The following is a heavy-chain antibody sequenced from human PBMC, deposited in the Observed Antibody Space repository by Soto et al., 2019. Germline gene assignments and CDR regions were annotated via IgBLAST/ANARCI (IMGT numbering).Heavy chain of an antibody. CDR3: AHMMGITWPFDF. CDR2: VYWDDDQ. Sequence: QITLKESGPTLVKPTQTLTLTCTFSGFSLSSYGVSVGWIRQPPGKALEWLALVYWDDDQRYSPSLRNRLTISKDTSKNQVVLTMTNVDPVDTGTYYCAHMMGITWPFDFWGQGTLVTVSS. J-gene: IGHJ4*02. CDR1: GFSLSSYGVS. V-gene: IGHV2-5*02.